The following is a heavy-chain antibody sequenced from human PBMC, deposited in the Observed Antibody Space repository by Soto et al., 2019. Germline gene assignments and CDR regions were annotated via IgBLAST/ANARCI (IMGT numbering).Heavy chain of an antibody. V-gene: IGHV4-59*01. Sequence: SETLSLTCTVSGGSISSYCWSWIRQPPGKGLERIGYIYYSGSTNYNPSLKSRVTISVDTSKNQFSLKLSSVTAADTAVYYCARKRGTLGGCSWYQGFAFDIWGQGTMVTVSS. J-gene: IGHJ3*02. CDR1: GGSISSYC. CDR2: IYYSGST. CDR3: ARKRGTLGGCSWYQGFAFDI. D-gene: IGHD6-13*01.